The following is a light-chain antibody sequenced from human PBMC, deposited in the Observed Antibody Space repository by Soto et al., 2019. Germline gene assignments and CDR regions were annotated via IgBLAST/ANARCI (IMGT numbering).Light chain of an antibody. CDR1: QSVSTPY. CDR3: QQYGSSLWT. CDR2: STS. Sequence: ENVLTQSPGTLSLSPGKRATLSCRASQSVSTPYLAWYQQKPGQAPRLLIYSTSTRASGIPDRFSGSGSGTDFTLTISRLEPEDFAVYYCQQYGSSLWTFGQGTKVEIK. V-gene: IGKV3-20*01. J-gene: IGKJ1*01.